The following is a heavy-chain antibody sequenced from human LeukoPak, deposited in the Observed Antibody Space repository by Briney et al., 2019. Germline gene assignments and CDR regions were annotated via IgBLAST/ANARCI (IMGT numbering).Heavy chain of an antibody. J-gene: IGHJ5*02. V-gene: IGHV4-4*02. CDR1: GGSISSSTNW. CDR2: IYYTGST. D-gene: IGHD2-8*01. Sequence: KPSGTLSLTCAVSGGSISSSTNWWSWVRQPPGKGLEWIGYIYYTGSTNYNPSLKSRVTISVDTSKNQFSLKLSSVTAADTAMYYCARAVLATKLEHWFDPWGQGTLVTVSS. CDR3: ARAVLATKLEHWFDP.